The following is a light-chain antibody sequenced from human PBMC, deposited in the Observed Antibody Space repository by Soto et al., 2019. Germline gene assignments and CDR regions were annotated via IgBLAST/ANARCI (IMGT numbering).Light chain of an antibody. CDR2: GTS. J-gene: IGKJ2*01. Sequence: ETVLTQSPGTLSLSPGEGATLSCRASQSVDSRYLAWYQQRPGQAPRLLISGTSTRASGIPDRFSGSGSGTDFTLTISRLEPEDFAVYYCQQYGTAPYTFGQATTLEFK. CDR1: QSVDSRY. CDR3: QQYGTAPYT. V-gene: IGKV3-20*01.